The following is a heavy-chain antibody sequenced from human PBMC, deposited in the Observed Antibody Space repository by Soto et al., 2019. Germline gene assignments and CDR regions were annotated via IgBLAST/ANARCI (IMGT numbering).Heavy chain of an antibody. Sequence: QVQLQESGPGLVKPSQTLSLTCTVSGGSISSGGYYWSWIRQHPGKGLEWIGYLYYSGSTYYNPSLRRRVTISVDTSKNQFSLKLSSVTAADTAVYYCARGGIAAAAPPDYWGQGTLVTGSS. D-gene: IGHD6-13*01. J-gene: IGHJ4*02. V-gene: IGHV4-31*03. CDR3: ARGGIAAAAPPDY. CDR2: LYYSGST. CDR1: GGSISSGGYY.